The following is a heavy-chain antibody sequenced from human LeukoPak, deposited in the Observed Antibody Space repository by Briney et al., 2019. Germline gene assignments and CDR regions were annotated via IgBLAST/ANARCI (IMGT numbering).Heavy chain of an antibody. D-gene: IGHD6-19*01. V-gene: IGHV2-5*02. CDR1: GFSLSTSGVP. J-gene: IGHJ4*02. CDR3: AHRRGNSGWSEGYFDF. Sequence: SGPTLVNPTQTLTLTCTFSGFSLSTSGVPVGWIRQPPGKALEWLALIYWDDDKRYIPSLKSRLTITRDTSKNQLVLTMTNMDPVDTATYHCAHRRGNSGWSEGYFDFWGQGILLTVSS. CDR2: IYWDDDK.